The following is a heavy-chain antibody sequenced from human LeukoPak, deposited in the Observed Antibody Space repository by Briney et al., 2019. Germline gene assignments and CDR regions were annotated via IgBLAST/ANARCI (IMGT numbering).Heavy chain of an antibody. Sequence: SVKVSCKASGGTFSSYAISWVRQAPGQGLEWMGGIIPIFGTANYAQKFQGRVTITADESTSTAYMELSSLRSEDTAVYYCARDAADTAMVPSAWGQGTLVTVSS. CDR1: GGTFSSYA. D-gene: IGHD5-18*01. J-gene: IGHJ4*02. CDR3: ARDAADTAMVPSA. CDR2: IIPIFGTA. V-gene: IGHV1-69*13.